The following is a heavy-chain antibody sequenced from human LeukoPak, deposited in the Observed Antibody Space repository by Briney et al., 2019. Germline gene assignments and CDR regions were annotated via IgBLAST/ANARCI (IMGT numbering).Heavy chain of an antibody. J-gene: IGHJ3*01. V-gene: IGHV1-2*02. Sequence: ASVKVSCKAFGYTFTGHYMHWVRQAPGKGLEWMGWINPNSGGTRFAQKFEGRVTMTRDWSITTAYMELTSLTSDDTAIYYCAKDRARVVTMVDGFDFWGQGTVVIVSS. CDR2: INPNSGGT. CDR1: GYTFTGHY. CDR3: AKDRARVVTMVDGFDF. D-gene: IGHD5-12*01.